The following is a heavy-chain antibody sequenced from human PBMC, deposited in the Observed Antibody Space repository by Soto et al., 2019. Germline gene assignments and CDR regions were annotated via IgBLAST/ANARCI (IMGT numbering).Heavy chain of an antibody. Sequence: LRLSCAASGFTFSSYSMNWVRQAPGKGLEGVSYISSSSSTIYYADSVKGRFTISRDNAKNSLYLQMNRLRDEDTAVYYCARDKVYSSSSALYYSYYYGMDVWGQGTTVTVSS. D-gene: IGHD6-6*01. CDR2: ISSSSSTI. CDR1: GFTFSSYS. V-gene: IGHV3-48*02. CDR3: ARDKVYSSSSALYYSYYYGMDV. J-gene: IGHJ6*02.